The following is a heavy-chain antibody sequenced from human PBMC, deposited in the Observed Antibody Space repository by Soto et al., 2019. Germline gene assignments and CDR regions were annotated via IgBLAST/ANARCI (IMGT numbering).Heavy chain of an antibody. CDR2: INSDSTTT. J-gene: IGHJ4*02. CDR3: ARDLSH. CDR1: GFPFSTYA. V-gene: IGHV3-48*02. Sequence: DVHLVESGGGLVQPGGSLRLSCAVSGFPFSTYAMHWVRQAPGKGLEWISYINSDSTTTFHADSVKARFTVSRDNAKNSLYLQMSSLRHEDTAVYYCARDLSHWGQGTLVTVSS.